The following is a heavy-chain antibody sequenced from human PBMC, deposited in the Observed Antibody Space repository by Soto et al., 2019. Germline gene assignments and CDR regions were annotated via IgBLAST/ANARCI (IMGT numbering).Heavy chain of an antibody. D-gene: IGHD3-3*01. CDR2: IYYSGSI. J-gene: IGHJ5*02. V-gene: IGHV4-59*08. Sequence: QVQLQESGPGLVKPSETLSLTCTVSGGSISSYYWSWIRQPPGKGLEWIGYIYYSGSINYNPSLKSRVTISVDTSKNQFSLKLSSVTAADTAVYYCARREDFGRGINWFDPWGQGTLVTVSS. CDR3: ARREDFGRGINWFDP. CDR1: GGSISSYY.